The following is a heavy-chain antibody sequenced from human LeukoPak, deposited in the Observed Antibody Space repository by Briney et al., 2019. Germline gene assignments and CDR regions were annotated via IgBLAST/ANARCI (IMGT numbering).Heavy chain of an antibody. CDR2: ISSSSSYI. Sequence: PGGSLRLSCAASGFTFSSYSMNWVRQAPGKGLEWVSSISSSSSYIYYADSVKGRFTISRDNAKNSLYLQMNSLRAEDTAVYYCARAGTESRWGLPRADYYYMDVWAKGTTVTVSS. D-gene: IGHD1-26*01. J-gene: IGHJ6*03. CDR3: ARAGTESRWGLPRADYYYMDV. V-gene: IGHV3-21*01. CDR1: GFTFSSYS.